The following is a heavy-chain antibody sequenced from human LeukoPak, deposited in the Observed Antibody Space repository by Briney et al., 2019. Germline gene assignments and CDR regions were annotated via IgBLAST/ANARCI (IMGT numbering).Heavy chain of an antibody. V-gene: IGHV4-39*07. D-gene: IGHD3-10*01. CDR3: ASLVRSMVPDY. Sequence: SETLSLTCTVSGGSISSSSYYWGWIRQPPGKGLEWIGSIYYSGSTYYNPSLKSRVTISVDTSKNQFSLKLSSVTAADTAVYYCASLVRSMVPDYWGQGTLVTVSS. CDR1: GGSISSSSYY. J-gene: IGHJ4*02. CDR2: IYYSGST.